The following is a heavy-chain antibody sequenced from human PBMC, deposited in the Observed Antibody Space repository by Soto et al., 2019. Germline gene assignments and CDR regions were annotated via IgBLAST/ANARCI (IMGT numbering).Heavy chain of an antibody. CDR2: ISSSSSYI. V-gene: IGHV3-21*01. J-gene: IGHJ4*02. CDR1: GFTFSSYS. Sequence: GGSLRLSCAASGFTFSSYSMNWVRQAPGKGLEGVSSISSSSSYIYYADSVKGRFTISRDNAKNALYLQMNSLRAEDTAVYYCARGPSSLTRFDYWGQGTLVTVSS. D-gene: IGHD6-19*01. CDR3: ARGPSSLTRFDY.